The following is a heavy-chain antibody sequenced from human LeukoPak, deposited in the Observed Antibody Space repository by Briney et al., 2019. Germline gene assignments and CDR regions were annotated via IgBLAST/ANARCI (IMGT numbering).Heavy chain of an antibody. Sequence: GRSLRLSCAASGFTFDDYAMHWVRQAPGKGLEWVSGISWNSGSIGYADSVKGRFTISRDNAKNSLYLQMNSLRAEDMALYYCAKDEGEGGYFDYWGQGTLVTVSS. D-gene: IGHD3-16*01. J-gene: IGHJ4*02. CDR1: GFTFDDYA. V-gene: IGHV3-9*03. CDR3: AKDEGEGGYFDY. CDR2: ISWNSGSI.